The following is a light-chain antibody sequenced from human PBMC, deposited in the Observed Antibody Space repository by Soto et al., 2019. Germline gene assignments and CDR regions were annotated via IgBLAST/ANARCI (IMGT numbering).Light chain of an antibody. Sequence: DIVMTQSPDSLAVSLGVRATITCKSSRSVLYPSDKRNYLAWYQQKPGQPPKLLLYWASTRESGVPARFTGSGSGTDFTLTFNSLQAEDVAVYFCQQYYESPHTFGQGTKLEL. CDR2: WAS. CDR3: QQYYESPHT. CDR1: RSVLYPSDKRNY. J-gene: IGKJ2*01. V-gene: IGKV4-1*01.